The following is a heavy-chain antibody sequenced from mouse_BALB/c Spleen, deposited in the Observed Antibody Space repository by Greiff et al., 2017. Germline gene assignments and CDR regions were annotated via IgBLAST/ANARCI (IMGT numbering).Heavy chain of an antibody. V-gene: IGHV5-9-4*01. D-gene: IGHD2-4*01. CDR3: ARHEYDEVRFAY. CDR1: GFTFSSYA. CDR2: ISSGGSYT. J-gene: IGHJ3*01. Sequence: VHLVESGGGLVKPGGSLKLSCAASGFTFSSYAMSWVRQSPETRLEWVAEISSGGSYTYYPDTVTGRFTISRDNAKNTLYLEMSSLRSEDTAMYYCARHEYDEVRFAYWGQETLVTVSA.